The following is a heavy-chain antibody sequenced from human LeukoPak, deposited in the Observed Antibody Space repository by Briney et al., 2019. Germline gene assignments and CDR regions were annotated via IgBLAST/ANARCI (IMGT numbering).Heavy chain of an antibody. J-gene: IGHJ4*02. D-gene: IGHD1-1*01. CDR2: IYTSGST. Sequence: PSETLSLTCTVSGGSISSGSYYWSWIRQPAGKGLEWIGRIYTSGSTNYNPSLKSRVTISVDTSKNQFSLKLSSVTAADTAVYYCARLGTTLRVDYWGQGTLVTVSS. V-gene: IGHV4-61*02. CDR1: GGSISSGSYY. CDR3: ARLGTTLRVDY.